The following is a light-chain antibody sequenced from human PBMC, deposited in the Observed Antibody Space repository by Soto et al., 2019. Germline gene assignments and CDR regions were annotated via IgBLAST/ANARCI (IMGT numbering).Light chain of an antibody. CDR1: QSVSSY. J-gene: IGKJ5*01. V-gene: IGKV3-11*01. CDR3: QQRSNWLSIT. CDR2: DAS. Sequence: EIVLTQSPATLSLSPGERATLSCRASQSVSSYLAWYQQKPGQAPRLLIYDASNRATGIPARFSGSGSGTAFTLTISSPEPADFAVYYCQQRSNWLSITFGQGTRLEIK.